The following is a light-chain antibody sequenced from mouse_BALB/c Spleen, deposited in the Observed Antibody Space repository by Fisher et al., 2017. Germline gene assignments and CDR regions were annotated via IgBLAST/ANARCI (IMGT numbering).Light chain of an antibody. CDR2: DTS. V-gene: IGKV4-91*01. Sequence: DIVMTQSPAIMSASPGEKVTMTCTASSSVSSSYLHWYQQKPGSSPRLLIYDTSNLASGVPVRFSGSGSGTSYSLTIGTMEAEDVATYYCQQGSSIPYTFGGGTKLEIK. CDR3: QQGSSIPYT. CDR1: SSVSSSY. J-gene: IGKJ2*01.